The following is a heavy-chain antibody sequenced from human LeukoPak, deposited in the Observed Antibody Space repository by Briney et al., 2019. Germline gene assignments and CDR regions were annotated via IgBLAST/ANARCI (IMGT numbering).Heavy chain of an antibody. D-gene: IGHD3-10*01. V-gene: IGHV3-23*01. Sequence: GGSLRLSCAASGFTFSSHVMSWVRQAPGRGLEWVSSLSGSGKYTFYADSVKGRFTISRDNSRNELFLQMNSLTSEDTAEYYCAKSRATGTYPGRFDYWGLGILVTVSS. CDR2: LSGSGKYT. CDR3: AKSRATGTYPGRFDY. J-gene: IGHJ4*02. CDR1: GFTFSSHV.